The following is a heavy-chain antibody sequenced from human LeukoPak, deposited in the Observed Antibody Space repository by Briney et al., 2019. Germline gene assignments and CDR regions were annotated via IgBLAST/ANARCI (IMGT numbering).Heavy chain of an antibody. J-gene: IGHJ1*01. CDR1: GGSISSYY. D-gene: IGHD2-15*01. CDR3: ARDLGYCSGGSCYSGYFQH. Sequence: PSETLSLTCTVSGGSISSYYWSWIRQPPGKGLEWIGYIYYSGSTNYNPSLKSRVTISVDTSKNQFSLKLSSVTAADRAVYYCARDLGYCSGGSCYSGYFQHWGQGTLVTVSS. CDR2: IYYSGST. V-gene: IGHV4-59*01.